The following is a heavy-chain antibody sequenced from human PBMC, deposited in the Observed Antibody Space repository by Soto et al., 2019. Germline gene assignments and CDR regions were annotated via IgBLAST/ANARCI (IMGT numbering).Heavy chain of an antibody. CDR1: GFTFSSYW. J-gene: IGHJ4*02. CDR2: INSGGGTT. Sequence: PGGSPRLSCAASGFTFSSYWMHWFRQAPGKGLVWVSRINSGGGTTTYADSVKGRFTISRDNAKNTLYLQMNGLRAEDTAVYYCARWFTYGNFDYLDYWGEGTQVTVSS. D-gene: IGHD3-10*01. V-gene: IGHV3-74*01. CDR3: ARWFTYGNFDYLDY.